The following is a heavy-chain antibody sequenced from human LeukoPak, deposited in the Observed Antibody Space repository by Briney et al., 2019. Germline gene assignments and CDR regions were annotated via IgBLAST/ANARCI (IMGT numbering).Heavy chain of an antibody. CDR3: ARVGAVAAIPYYYYMDV. Sequence: PSETLSLTCSVSGGSISSYYWSWIQQPAGKGLEWIGCIYTSGSTNYNPSLKSRVTMSVDTSKNQFSLKLSSVTAADTAAYYCARVGAVAAIPYYYYMDVWGKGTTVTVPS. CDR1: GGSISSYY. CDR2: IYTSGST. J-gene: IGHJ6*03. V-gene: IGHV4-4*07. D-gene: IGHD6-19*01.